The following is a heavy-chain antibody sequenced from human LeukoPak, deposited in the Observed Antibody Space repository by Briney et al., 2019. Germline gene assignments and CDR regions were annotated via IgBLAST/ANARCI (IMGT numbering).Heavy chain of an antibody. J-gene: IGHJ4*02. Sequence: GGSLRLSCAASGFTFSSYSMNWVRQAPGKGLEWVSSIRSSSSYIYYADSVKGRFTISRDNAKNSLYLQMNSLRAEDTAVYYCAREYDSSGYYHLFDYWGQGTLVTVSS. CDR3: AREYDSSGYYHLFDY. CDR1: GFTFSSYS. CDR2: IRSSSSYI. V-gene: IGHV3-21*01. D-gene: IGHD3-22*01.